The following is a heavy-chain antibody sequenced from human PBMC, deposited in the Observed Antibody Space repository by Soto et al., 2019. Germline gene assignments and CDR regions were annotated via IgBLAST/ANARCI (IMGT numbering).Heavy chain of an antibody. Sequence: ASVKVSCKASGYTFTSYDINWVRQATGQGLEWMGWMNPNSGNTGYAQKLQGRVTMTRNTSTSTAYMELRSLRSDDTAVYYCARDPNRIAAAGIHWFDPWGQGTLVTVS. V-gene: IGHV1-8*01. CDR3: ARDPNRIAAAGIHWFDP. D-gene: IGHD6-13*01. CDR1: GYTFTSYD. J-gene: IGHJ5*02. CDR2: MNPNSGNT.